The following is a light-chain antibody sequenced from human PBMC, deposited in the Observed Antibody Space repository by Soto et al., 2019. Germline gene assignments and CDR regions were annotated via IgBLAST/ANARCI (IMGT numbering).Light chain of an antibody. CDR1: SSDVGAYNY. Sequence: QSALTQPASVSGSPGQSITISCTGTSSDVGAYNYVSWYQQLPGKAPKLMIYDVSNRPSGVSNRFSGSKSGNTASLTISGLQAEDETDYYCFSYTTSSTYDFGTGTKVTVL. CDR3: FSYTTSSTYD. J-gene: IGLJ1*01. CDR2: DVS. V-gene: IGLV2-14*03.